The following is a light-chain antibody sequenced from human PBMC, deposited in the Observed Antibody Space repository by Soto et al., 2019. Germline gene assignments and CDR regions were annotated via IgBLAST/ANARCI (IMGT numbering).Light chain of an antibody. CDR3: QPHETWIT. Sequence: IVLTHSPGTLSLPQRERATLSCRASQSIDTYLAWYQQKPGQAPRLLIYGAFTRATGIPDRFSGSGSGTDFTLTFSRLEPEDFAVYYCQPHETWITFGQGTRIEIK. J-gene: IGKJ5*01. CDR2: GAF. V-gene: IGKV3-20*01. CDR1: QSIDTY.